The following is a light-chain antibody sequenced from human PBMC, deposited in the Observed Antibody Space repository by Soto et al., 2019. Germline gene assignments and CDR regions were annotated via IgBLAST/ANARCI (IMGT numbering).Light chain of an antibody. CDR2: AAS. CDR1: QDIRIY. Sequence: DIQLTQSPSSLSAYVGDRVTITYRASQDIRIYLAWFQQKPGEAPKSLIYAASSLQSGVPSNFSGGGSGTYFTLTITSLRPEDFATYYCQQYYIYPHTFGQGTQLEIK. CDR3: QQYYIYPHT. V-gene: IGKV1-16*02. J-gene: IGKJ2*01.